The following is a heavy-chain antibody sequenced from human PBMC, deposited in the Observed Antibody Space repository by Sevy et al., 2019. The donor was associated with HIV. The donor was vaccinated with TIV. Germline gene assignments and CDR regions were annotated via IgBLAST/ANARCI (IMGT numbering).Heavy chain of an antibody. CDR1: GFTFSDYY. D-gene: IGHD5-18*01. Sequence: GGSLRLSCTASGFTFSDYYMSWIRQAPGKGLEWVSYISTSSSYTSYPDSVKGQFTISRDNAKNSLYLQMNSLRVEDMAVYYCARVRYNYGRQYFDYWGQGTLVTVSS. CDR2: ISTSSSYT. V-gene: IGHV3-11*05. J-gene: IGHJ4*02. CDR3: ARVRYNYGRQYFDY.